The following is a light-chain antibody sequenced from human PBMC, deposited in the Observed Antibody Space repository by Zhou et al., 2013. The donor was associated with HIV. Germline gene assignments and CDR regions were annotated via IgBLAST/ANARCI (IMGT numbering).Light chain of an antibody. J-gene: IGLJ1*01. CDR2: GNN. V-gene: IGLV1-40*01. CDR1: SSNIGAGYD. Sequence: QSVLTQPPSVSGAPGQRVTISCTGSSSNIGAGYDVHWYQQLPGTAPKLLIHGNNNRPSGVPDRFSGSKSGTSASLAITGLQAEDGADYYCQSYDTSLIYVFGTGTKVTV. CDR3: QSYDTSLIYV.